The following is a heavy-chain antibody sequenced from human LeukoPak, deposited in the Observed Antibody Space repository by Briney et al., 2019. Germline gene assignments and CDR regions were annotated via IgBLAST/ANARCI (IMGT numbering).Heavy chain of an antibody. Sequence: ASVKVSCKASGYTFTSYGISWVRQAPGQGLEWMGWISAYNGNTNYAQKLQGRVTMTTDTSTSTAYMELRSLRSDDTAVYYCAGATPAPLRIAAAGSPFDYWGQGTLVTVYS. CDR1: GYTFTSYG. J-gene: IGHJ4*02. V-gene: IGHV1-18*01. CDR3: AGATPAPLRIAAAGSPFDY. CDR2: ISAYNGNT. D-gene: IGHD6-13*01.